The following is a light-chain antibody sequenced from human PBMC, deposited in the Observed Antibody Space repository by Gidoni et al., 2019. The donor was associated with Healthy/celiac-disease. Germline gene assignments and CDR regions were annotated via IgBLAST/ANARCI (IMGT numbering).Light chain of an antibody. Sequence: QAVVTQEPSLTVSPGGTVTLTCGSSTGAVTSGHYPYWFQPKPGQAPRTQNYATSNKHAWTPARFSGSLLWGKAALTLSGAQPEDEAQYYCLLFYSGVVVFGGGTKLTVL. CDR3: LLFYSGVVV. CDR2: ATS. V-gene: IGLV7-46*01. CDR1: TGAVTSGHY. J-gene: IGLJ2*01.